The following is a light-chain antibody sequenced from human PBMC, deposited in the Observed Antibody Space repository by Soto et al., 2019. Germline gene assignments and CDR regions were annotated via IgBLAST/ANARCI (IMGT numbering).Light chain of an antibody. CDR1: SSDVGGYNY. CDR2: DVS. Sequence: QSVLTQPASVSGSPGQSITISCTGTSSDVGGYNYVSWYQLHPGKAPKLMICDVSNRPSGVSKRFSGSKSGNTASLTISGLQAEDEADYYCSSFTGGSTLVVFGTGTKVTVL. V-gene: IGLV2-14*03. CDR3: SSFTGGSTLVV. J-gene: IGLJ1*01.